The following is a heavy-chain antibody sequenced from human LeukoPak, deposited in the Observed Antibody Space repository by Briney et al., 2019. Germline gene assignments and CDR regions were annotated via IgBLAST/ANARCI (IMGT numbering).Heavy chain of an antibody. Sequence: SSVKVSCKASGGTFSSYVISWVRQAPGQGLEWMGGIIPIFGTANYAQKFQGRVTITTDESTSTAYIELSSLRSEDTAVYYCASKRIQSPYYFDYWGQGTLVTVSS. J-gene: IGHJ4*02. D-gene: IGHD4-11*01. CDR3: ASKRIQSPYYFDY. V-gene: IGHV1-69*05. CDR1: GGTFSSYV. CDR2: IIPIFGTA.